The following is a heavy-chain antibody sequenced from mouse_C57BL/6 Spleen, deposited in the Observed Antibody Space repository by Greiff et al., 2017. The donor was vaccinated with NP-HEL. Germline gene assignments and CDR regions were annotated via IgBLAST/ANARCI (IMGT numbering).Heavy chain of an antibody. Sequence: EVQLVESGGGLVQPKGSLKLSCAASGFSFNTYAMNWVRQAPGKGLEWVARIRSKSNNYATYYADSVKDRFTISRDDSESMLYLQMNNLKTEDTAMYYCVSGGYDAWNFDYWGQGTTLTVSS. CDR3: VSGGYDAWNFDY. V-gene: IGHV10-1*01. J-gene: IGHJ2*01. CDR1: GFSFNTYA. CDR2: IRSKSNNYAT. D-gene: IGHD2-2*01.